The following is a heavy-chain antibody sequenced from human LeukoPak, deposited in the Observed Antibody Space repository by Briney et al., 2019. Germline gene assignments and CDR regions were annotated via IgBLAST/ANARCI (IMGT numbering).Heavy chain of an antibody. CDR1: GFTFSNYG. CDR3: ARDRRDGYINDY. CDR2: ISSSSSYI. J-gene: IGHJ4*02. V-gene: IGHV3-21*01. Sequence: GGSLRLSCAASGFTFSNYGMNWVRQAPGKGLEWVSSISSSSSYIYYADSVKGRFTISRDNAKNSLYLQMNSLRAEDTAVYYCARDRRDGYINDYWGQGTLVTVSS. D-gene: IGHD5-24*01.